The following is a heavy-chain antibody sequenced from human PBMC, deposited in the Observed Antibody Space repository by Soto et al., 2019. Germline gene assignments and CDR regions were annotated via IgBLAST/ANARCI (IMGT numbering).Heavy chain of an antibody. CDR2: IPSRGRP. J-gene: IGHJ5*02. D-gene: IGHD5-12*01. V-gene: IGHV4-30-4*01. CDR3: ARDTYSGYDFGL. Sequence: QVQLRESGPGLVTPSQTLSLTCSVSGASVAGGSYYWSWVRQPPGKGLEWIGYIPSRGRPFYNPSLTRRGTISADTSKNQRSLQLTSVTAADTAVYYCARDTYSGYDFGLWGQGTLVTVSS. CDR1: GASVAGGSYY.